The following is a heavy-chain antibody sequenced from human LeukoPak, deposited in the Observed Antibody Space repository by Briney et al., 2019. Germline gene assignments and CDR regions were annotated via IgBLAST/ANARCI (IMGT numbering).Heavy chain of an antibody. V-gene: IGHV4-59*12. D-gene: IGHD6-13*01. Sequence: SETLSLTCTVSGGSISSYYWNWIRQPPGKGLEWIGYIYYSGSTNYNPSLKSRVTISVDTSKNQFSLKLSSVTAADTAVYYYARRSSSWYNSDYWGQGTLVTVSS. CDR2: IYYSGST. CDR1: GGSISSYY. J-gene: IGHJ4*02. CDR3: ARRSSSWYNSDY.